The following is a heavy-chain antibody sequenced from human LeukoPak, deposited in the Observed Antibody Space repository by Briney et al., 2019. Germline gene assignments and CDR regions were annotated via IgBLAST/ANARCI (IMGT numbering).Heavy chain of an antibody. CDR3: ARGHLDYDILTGYSY. CDR2: ISSSSSYI. Sequence: GGSLRLSCAASGFTFSSYSMNWVRQAPGKGLEWVSSISSSSSYIYYADSVKGRFTISRDNDKNSLYLQMNSLRAEDTAVYYCARGHLDYDILTGYSYWGQGTLVSVSS. V-gene: IGHV3-21*01. D-gene: IGHD3-9*01. J-gene: IGHJ4*02. CDR1: GFTFSSYS.